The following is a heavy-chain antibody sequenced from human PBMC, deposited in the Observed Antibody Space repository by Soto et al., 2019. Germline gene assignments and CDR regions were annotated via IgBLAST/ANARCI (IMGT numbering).Heavy chain of an antibody. CDR2: INHSGST. Sequence: SETLSLTCAVYGGSLSNYYWTWIRQPPGKGLEWIGEINHSGSTNYNPSLKSRVTISVDTSKNQFSLNLSSVTAADTAVYYCTRVRSTKMTAIITSWGQGTLVTVSS. CDR3: TRVRSTKMTAIITS. V-gene: IGHV4-34*01. CDR1: GGSLSNYY. J-gene: IGHJ4*02. D-gene: IGHD2-21*02.